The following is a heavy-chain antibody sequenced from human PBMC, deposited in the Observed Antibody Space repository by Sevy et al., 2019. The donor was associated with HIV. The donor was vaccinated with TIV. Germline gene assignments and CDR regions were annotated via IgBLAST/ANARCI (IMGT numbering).Heavy chain of an antibody. Sequence: SETLSLTCTVSGGSISSYYSSWIRQPPGKGLEWIGYIYYSGSTNYNPSLKSRVTISVDTSKNQFSLKLSSVTAADTAVYYCARVTRSYYGMDVWGQGTTVTVSS. CDR1: GGSISSYY. J-gene: IGHJ6*02. CDR2: IYYSGST. V-gene: IGHV4-59*01. D-gene: IGHD3-3*01. CDR3: ARVTRSYYGMDV.